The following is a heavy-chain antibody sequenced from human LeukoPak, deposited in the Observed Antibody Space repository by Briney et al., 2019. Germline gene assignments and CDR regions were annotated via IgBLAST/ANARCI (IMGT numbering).Heavy chain of an antibody. V-gene: IGHV1-8*03. D-gene: IGHD2-2*01. CDR2: INPKSGNR. Sequence: EASVKVSCKATGYTFTNYDSNWVRQATGQGLEWMGWINPKSGNRGYAQKFQGRVTITRDTSISTAYMELRSLRSDDTAVYYCARGSTSCSDYWGQGTLVTVSS. CDR3: ARGSTSCSDY. J-gene: IGHJ4*02. CDR1: GYTFTNYD.